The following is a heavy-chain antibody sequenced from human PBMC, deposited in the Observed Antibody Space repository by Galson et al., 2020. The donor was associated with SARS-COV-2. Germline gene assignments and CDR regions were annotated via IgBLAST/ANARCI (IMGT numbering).Heavy chain of an antibody. CDR3: AREVVGYFDLLLLKEYFFDC. D-gene: IGHD3-9*01. V-gene: IGHV3-33*01. Sequence: GSLRLSCAASGFTFSSYGMHWVRQAPGKGLEWVAVIWYDGSNKYYADSVKGRFTISRDNSKNTLYLQMNSLRAEDTAVYYCAREVVGYFDLLLLKEYFFDCGGQGTLVTVSS. CDR1: GFTFSSYG. CDR2: IWYDGSNK. J-gene: IGHJ4*02.